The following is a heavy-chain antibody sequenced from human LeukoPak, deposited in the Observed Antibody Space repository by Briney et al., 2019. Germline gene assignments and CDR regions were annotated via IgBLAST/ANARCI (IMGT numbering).Heavy chain of an antibody. D-gene: IGHD3-3*01. V-gene: IGHV3-7*01. CDR3: ARDQDYDFWSGYYYPTYYFDY. CDR1: GFTFSSYW. Sequence: PGGSLRLSCAASGFTFSSYWMSWVRQAPGKGLEWVANIKQDGSEKYYVDSVKGRFTISRDNAKNSLYLQMNSLRAEDTAVYYCARDQDYDFWSGYYYPTYYFDYWGQGTLVTVSS. J-gene: IGHJ4*02. CDR2: IKQDGSEK.